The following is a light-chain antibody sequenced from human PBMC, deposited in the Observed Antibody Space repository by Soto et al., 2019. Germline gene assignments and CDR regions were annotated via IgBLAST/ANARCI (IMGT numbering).Light chain of an antibody. CDR2: GAY. J-gene: IGKJ1*01. CDR3: HQYGPAPST. CDR1: QTLSGNY. V-gene: IGKV3-20*01. Sequence: EIVLTQSPATLSLSPGERATLSCRASQTLSGNYLTWYQQKPGQPPRLLIYGAYTRAAGVPDRFSASGSGTDFSLTINRLEPEDFAVYYCHQYGPAPSTVGQGTKVEI.